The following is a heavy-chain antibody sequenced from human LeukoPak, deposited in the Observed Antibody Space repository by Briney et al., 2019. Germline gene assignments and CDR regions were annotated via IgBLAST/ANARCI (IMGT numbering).Heavy chain of an antibody. CDR2: IRYDGSNK. J-gene: IGHJ4*02. Sequence: GGSLRLSCAASGFTFSSYGMHWVRQAPGKGLEWVAFIRYDGSNKYYAGSVKGRFTISRDNSKNTLYLQMNSLRAEDTAVYYCAKGRSINIVVVIEYYFDYWGQGTLVTVSS. CDR3: AKGRSINIVVVIEYYFDY. CDR1: GFTFSSYG. D-gene: IGHD2-21*01. V-gene: IGHV3-30*02.